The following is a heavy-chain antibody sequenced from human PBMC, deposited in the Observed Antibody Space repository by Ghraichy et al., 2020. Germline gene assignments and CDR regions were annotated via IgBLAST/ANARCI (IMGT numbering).Heavy chain of an antibody. CDR2: IDQSGST. CDR1: GGSFSGYY. D-gene: IGHD3-3*01. V-gene: IGHV4-34*01. CDR3: ARGGRFTSYWYSDL. Sequence: SETLSLTCAVYGGSFSGYYWSWIRQPPGKGLEWIGEIDQSGSTNYNPSLKSRVTISVDTSKNQFSLKVSSVTAADTAVYYCARGGRFTSYWYSDLWGRGTLVTVSS. J-gene: IGHJ2*01.